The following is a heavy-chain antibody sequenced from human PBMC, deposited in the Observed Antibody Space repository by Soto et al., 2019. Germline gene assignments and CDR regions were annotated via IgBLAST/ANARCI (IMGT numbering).Heavy chain of an antibody. J-gene: IGHJ4*02. CDR2: IEHGGGEK. D-gene: IGHD5-12*01. Sequence: EVQLVESGGGLVQPGGSLRLSCAASGFTFSGYWMSWVRQAPGKGLEGVANIEHGGGEKNYVDSVKGRFTISRDNTKNSVYMQMNSLRSEDTAVYYCATGRDGYNHYFDYWGQGALVTVSS. CDR1: GFTFSGYW. CDR3: ATGRDGYNHYFDY. V-gene: IGHV3-7*03.